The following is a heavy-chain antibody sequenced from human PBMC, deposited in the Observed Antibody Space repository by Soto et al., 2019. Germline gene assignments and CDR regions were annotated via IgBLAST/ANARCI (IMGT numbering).Heavy chain of an antibody. V-gene: IGHV1-69*01. CDR2: IVPLFGTT. CDR3: AKASGRSWYNWFDP. D-gene: IGHD6-13*01. J-gene: IGHJ5*02. CDR1: GGNFSSYG. Sequence: QVQLVQSGAEVKKPGSSVKVSYKASGGNFSSYGISWVRQAPGQGLEWMGGIVPLFGTTNYAHKFRGRVTITADESTSTAYMEVSSLRSEDTAVYYCAKASGRSWYNWFDPWGQGTLVTVST.